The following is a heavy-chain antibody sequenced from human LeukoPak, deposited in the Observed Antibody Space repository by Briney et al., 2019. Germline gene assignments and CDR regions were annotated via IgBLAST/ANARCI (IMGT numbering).Heavy chain of an antibody. CDR3: AKEAVRKFDFHY. J-gene: IGHJ4*02. Sequence: GGSLRLSCAASGFTFSSYTMSWVHQAPGKGLEWVSSISAGGGGSYYADSVKGRFTISRDNSKNTLYLQMNSLRAEDTAVYYCAKEAVRKFDFHYWGQGTLVTVSS. CDR1: GFTFSSYT. D-gene: IGHD1-14*01. CDR2: ISAGGGGS. V-gene: IGHV3-23*01.